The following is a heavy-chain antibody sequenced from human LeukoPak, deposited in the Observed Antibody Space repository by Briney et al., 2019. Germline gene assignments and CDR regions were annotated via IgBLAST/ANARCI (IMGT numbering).Heavy chain of an antibody. J-gene: IGHJ6*02. V-gene: IGHV3-74*01. CDR3: ARDPVETANPV. CDR2: INSDGSIT. Sequence: GGSLRLSCAASGFTFTTYWMHWVRQAPGKGLVWVSHINSDGSITSYADSVKGRFTISRDNAKNTLYLQMNSLRAEDTAAYYCARDPVETANPVWGQGTTAPVSS. CDR1: GFTFTTYW. D-gene: IGHD5-18*01.